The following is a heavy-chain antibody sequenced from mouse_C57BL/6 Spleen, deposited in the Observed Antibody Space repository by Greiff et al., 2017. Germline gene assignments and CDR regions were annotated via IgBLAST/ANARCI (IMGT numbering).Heavy chain of an antibody. CDR2: INPSNGGT. D-gene: IGHD2-3*01. V-gene: IGHV1-53*01. CDR1: GYTFTSYW. Sequence: VKLQQPGTELVKPGASVKLSCKASGYTFTSYWMHWVKQRPGQGLEWIGNINPSNGGTNYNEKFKSKATLTVDKSSSTAYMQLSSLTSEDSAVYYCARGGYDGYHYYAMDYWGQGTSVTVSS. J-gene: IGHJ4*01. CDR3: ARGGYDGYHYYAMDY.